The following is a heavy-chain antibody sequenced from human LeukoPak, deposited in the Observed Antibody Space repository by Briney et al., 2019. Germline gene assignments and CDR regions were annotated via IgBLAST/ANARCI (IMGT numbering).Heavy chain of an antibody. J-gene: IGHJ6*02. CDR2: VDYTGET. D-gene: IGHD2-15*01. CDR3: ARYCSGGSCYWDDYYYYGMDV. V-gene: IGHV4-39*07. Sequence: SETLSLTCSVSGASISSSRLYGGWVRQPPGKDLEWIASVDYTGETYYNPSLKSRVTISVDTSKNQFSLKLSSVTAADTAVYYCARYCSGGSCYWDDYYYYGMDVWGQGTTVTVSS. CDR1: GASISSSRLY.